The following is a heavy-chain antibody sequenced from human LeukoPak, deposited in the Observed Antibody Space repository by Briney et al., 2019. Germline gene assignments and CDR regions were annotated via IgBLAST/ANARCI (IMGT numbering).Heavy chain of an antibody. CDR3: ARGLPRDRDVYHSTSYDY. J-gene: IGHJ4*02. CDR1: GFTFSPHA. CDR2: IDISGGTT. D-gene: IGHD2-2*01. Sequence: PGGSLRLSCADSGFTFSPHALNWVRQAPGKGLTWVSTIDISGGTTYYADSVRGRFTIFRDNSKSTLYLQMHSLRADDTAVYYCARGLPRDRDVYHSTSYDYWGQGILVTVSS. V-gene: IGHV3-23*01.